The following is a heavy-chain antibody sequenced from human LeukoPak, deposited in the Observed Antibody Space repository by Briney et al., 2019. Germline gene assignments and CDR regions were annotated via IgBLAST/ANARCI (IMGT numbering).Heavy chain of an antibody. V-gene: IGHV4-4*07. CDR2: IYTSGST. CDR1: GGSISSYY. CDR3: ARDLNIYDSSGRLDY. D-gene: IGHD3-22*01. J-gene: IGHJ4*02. Sequence: PSETLSLTCTVSGGSISSYYWSWLRQPAGKGLEWIGRIYTSGSTNYNPSLKSRVTMSVDTSKTQFSLKLCSVTAADTAVYYCARDLNIYDSSGRLDYWGQGTLVTVSS.